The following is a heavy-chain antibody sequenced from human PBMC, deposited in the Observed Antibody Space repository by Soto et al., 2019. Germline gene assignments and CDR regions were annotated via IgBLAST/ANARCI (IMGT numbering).Heavy chain of an antibody. V-gene: IGHV3-48*01. CDR1: GFTFSSYS. Sequence: EVQLVESGGGLVQPGGSLRLSCAASGFTFSSYSMNWVRQAPGKGLEWVAYISTSSSTIYYADSVKGRFIISRDKAKNSLYLQINSLRAEDTAVYLCARDPLGPWGQGTLVTVSS. J-gene: IGHJ4*02. D-gene: IGHD7-27*01. CDR2: ISTSSSTI. CDR3: ARDPLGP.